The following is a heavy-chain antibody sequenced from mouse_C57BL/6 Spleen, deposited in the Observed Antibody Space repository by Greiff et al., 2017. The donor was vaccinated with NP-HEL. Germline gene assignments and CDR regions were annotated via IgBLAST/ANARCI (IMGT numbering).Heavy chain of an antibody. CDR1: GYTFTSYW. Sequence: QVQLQQPGAELVKPGASVKLSCKASGYTFTSYWMHWVKQRPGRGLEWSGRIDPNSGGTKYNEKFKSKATLTVDKPSSTAYMQLSSLTSEDSAVYYCARYGYYYFDYWGQGTTLTVSS. CDR2: IDPNSGGT. J-gene: IGHJ2*01. CDR3: ARYGYYYFDY. D-gene: IGHD2-2*01. V-gene: IGHV1-72*01.